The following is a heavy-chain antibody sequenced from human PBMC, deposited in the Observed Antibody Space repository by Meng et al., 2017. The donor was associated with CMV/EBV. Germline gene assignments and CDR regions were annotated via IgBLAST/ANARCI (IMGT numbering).Heavy chain of an antibody. CDR2: IYYSGST. V-gene: IGHV4-61*01. J-gene: IGHJ5*02. D-gene: IGHD3-3*01. CDR3: AREGSDSIFGVASHLNWFDP. CDR1: GGSVSSGSYY. Sequence: GSLRLSCTVSGGSVSSGSYYWSWIRQPPGTGLEWIGYIYYSGSTNYNPSLKSRVTISVDTSKNQFSLKLSSVTAADTAVYYCAREGSDSIFGVASHLNWFDPWGQGTLVTVSS.